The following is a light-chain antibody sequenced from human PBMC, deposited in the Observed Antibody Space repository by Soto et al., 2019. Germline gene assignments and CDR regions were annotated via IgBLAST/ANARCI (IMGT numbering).Light chain of an antibody. V-gene: IGKV3-11*01. CDR1: QSVSSY. Sequence: EIVLTQSPATLSLSPGERATLSCRASQSVSSYLAWYQQKPGQAPRLLIYYASNRATAIPARFSGSGSGKDFTLTISSLEPEDFAVYYCQQSSNWPLLTFGGGTKVEIK. CDR3: QQSSNWPLLT. CDR2: YAS. J-gene: IGKJ4*01.